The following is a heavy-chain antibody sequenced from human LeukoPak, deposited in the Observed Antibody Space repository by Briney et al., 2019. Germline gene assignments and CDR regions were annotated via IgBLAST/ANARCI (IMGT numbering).Heavy chain of an antibody. CDR1: GGTFSSYA. J-gene: IGHJ4*02. CDR2: IIPIFGTA. Sequence: ASVKVSCKASGGTFSSYAISWVRQAPGQGLEWMGGIIPIFGTANYAQKFQGRVTITADESTSTAYMELSSLRSEDTAAYYCARGTHDDYFDYWGQGTLVTVSS. D-gene: IGHD3-10*01. CDR3: ARGTHDDYFDY. V-gene: IGHV1-69*13.